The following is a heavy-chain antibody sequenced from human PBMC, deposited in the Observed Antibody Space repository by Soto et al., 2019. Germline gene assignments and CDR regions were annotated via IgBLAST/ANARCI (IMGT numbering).Heavy chain of an antibody. Sequence: QVQLVQSGAEVKKPGASVKVSCKASGYTFTSYGLSWVRQAPGQGLEWMGWISAFNGNTYYVQKLQGRVTMTTDTPTSTAYMELRSLRSGDTAGYYCARKKGLVSSGYVYWGQGALVTVSS. CDR2: ISAFNGNT. D-gene: IGHD6-19*01. CDR1: GYTFTSYG. V-gene: IGHV1-18*01. J-gene: IGHJ4*02. CDR3: ARKKGLVSSGYVY.